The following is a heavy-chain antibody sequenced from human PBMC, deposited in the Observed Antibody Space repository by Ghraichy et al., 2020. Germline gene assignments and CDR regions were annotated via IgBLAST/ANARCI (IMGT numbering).Heavy chain of an antibody. D-gene: IGHD6-13*01. CDR3: ARSPWSSSSWFTHYMDV. Sequence: GGSLRLSCAASGFTFSDYYMSWIRQAPGKGLEWVSYISSSGSTIYYADSVKGRFTISRDNAKNSLYLQMNSLRAEDTAVYYCARSPWSSSSWFTHYMDVWGKGTTVTVSS. J-gene: IGHJ6*03. CDR2: ISSSGSTI. CDR1: GFTFSDYY. V-gene: IGHV3-11*04.